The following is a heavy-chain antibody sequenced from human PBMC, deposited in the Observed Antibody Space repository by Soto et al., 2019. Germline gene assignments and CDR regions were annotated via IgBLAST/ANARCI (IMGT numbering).Heavy chain of an antibody. CDR3: ARHHTLRPIWYFDL. CDR2: IYYSGST. V-gene: IGHV4-39*01. J-gene: IGHJ2*01. Sequence: QLQLQESGPGLVKPSETLSLTCTVSGGSISSSSYYWGWIRQPPGKGLEWIGSIYYSGSTYYNPSLKSRVTISVDTSKNQFSLKLSSVTAADTAVYYCARHHTLRPIWYFDLWGRGTLVTVSS. CDR1: GGSISSSSYY. D-gene: IGHD4-17*01.